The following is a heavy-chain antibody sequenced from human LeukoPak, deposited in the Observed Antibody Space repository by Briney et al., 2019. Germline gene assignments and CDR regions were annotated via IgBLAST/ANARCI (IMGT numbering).Heavy chain of an antibody. CDR2: INHSGST. Sequence: PSETLSLTCAVYGGSFSGYYWSWIRQPPGKGLEWIGEINHSGSTNYNPSLKSRVTISVDTSKNQFSLKLSSVTVADTAVYYCARGAFFCSSTSCYPSPFDYWGQGTLVTVSS. V-gene: IGHV4-34*01. J-gene: IGHJ4*02. CDR3: ARGAFFCSSTSCYPSPFDY. D-gene: IGHD2-2*01. CDR1: GGSFSGYY.